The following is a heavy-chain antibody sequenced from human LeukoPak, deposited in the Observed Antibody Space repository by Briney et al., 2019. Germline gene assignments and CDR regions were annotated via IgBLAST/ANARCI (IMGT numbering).Heavy chain of an antibody. CDR2: VSGSGGAT. Sequence: GGSLRLSCAASRFTFSSNAMSWVRQAPGKGLEWVSTVSGSGGATYYAESVKGRFTISRDNSKNTLYLQMNSLRAEDTAVYYCARAPRGYYDSSGYYFDYWGQGTLVTVSS. V-gene: IGHV3-23*01. CDR3: ARAPRGYYDSSGYYFDY. J-gene: IGHJ4*02. CDR1: RFTFSSNA. D-gene: IGHD3-22*01.